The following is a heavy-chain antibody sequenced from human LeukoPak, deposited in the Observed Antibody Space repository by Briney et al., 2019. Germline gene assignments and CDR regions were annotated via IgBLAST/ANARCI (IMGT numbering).Heavy chain of an antibody. CDR3: AKPLVGTYYFDS. CDR1: GFTFSTNA. V-gene: IGHV3-23*01. Sequence: PGGSLRLSCAASGFTFSTNAMSWVRQAPGKVLEWVSAISGSGGSTYYADSVKGRFTISRDNSKNTLYLQMNSLRAEDTAVYYCAKPLVGTYYFDSWGQGTLVTVSS. J-gene: IGHJ4*02. D-gene: IGHD2-21*02. CDR2: ISGSGGST.